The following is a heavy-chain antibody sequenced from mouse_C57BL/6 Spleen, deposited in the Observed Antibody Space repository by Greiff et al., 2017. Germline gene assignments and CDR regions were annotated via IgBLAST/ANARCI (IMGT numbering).Heavy chain of an antibody. D-gene: IGHD1-1*01. V-gene: IGHV2-5*01. CDR2: IWRGGST. J-gene: IGHJ4*01. CDR1: GFSLTSYG. Sequence: QVQLQESGPGLVQPSQSLSITCTVSGFSLTSYGVHWVRQSPGKGLEWLGVIWRGGSTDYNAAFMSRLSITKDNSKSQVFFKMNSLQADDTAIYYCAKNEDYGSSYDAMDYWGQGTSVTVSS. CDR3: AKNEDYGSSYDAMDY.